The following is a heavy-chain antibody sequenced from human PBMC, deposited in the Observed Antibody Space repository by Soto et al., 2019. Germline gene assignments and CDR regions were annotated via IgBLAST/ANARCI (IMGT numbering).Heavy chain of an antibody. Sequence: EVQLVESGGGLVQPGGPLKLSCAASGFTFSDSAMHWVRQASGKGLEWLGRIRSKAHNYATAHTAAVKGRFTVSRDDSKNTAYLQMNSLKTEDTAVYYCARHITGDTTDYYYGMGSWGQGTTVTVSS. CDR1: GFTFSDSA. CDR2: IRSKAHNYAT. D-gene: IGHD1-26*01. V-gene: IGHV3-73*02. J-gene: IGHJ6*02. CDR3: ARHITGDTTDYYYGMGS.